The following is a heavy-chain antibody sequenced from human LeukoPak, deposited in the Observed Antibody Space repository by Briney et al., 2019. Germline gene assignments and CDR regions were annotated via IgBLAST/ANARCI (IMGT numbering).Heavy chain of an antibody. V-gene: IGHV4-39*01. CDR1: GGSISSGSHH. CDR3: ARHDGRSGGTMGALDS. J-gene: IGHJ4*02. D-gene: IGHD4-23*01. Sequence: PSETLSLTCTVSGGSISSGSHHWGWFRQSPGKGLEWIGSIYDSRTIYYNPSLNSRVTISAVTSKNQFSLQLSSVTAADTAVYYCARHDGRSGGTMGALDSWGQGSLVTVSS. CDR2: IYDSRTI.